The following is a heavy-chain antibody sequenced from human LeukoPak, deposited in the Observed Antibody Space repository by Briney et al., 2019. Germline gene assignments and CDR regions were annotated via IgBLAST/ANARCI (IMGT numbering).Heavy chain of an antibody. CDR3: AKDLVATIVSSY. CDR1: GFTVSSNF. J-gene: IGHJ4*02. CDR2: IYGDIGT. D-gene: IGHD5-12*01. V-gene: IGHV3-66*01. Sequence: GGSLRLSCAASGFTVSSNFMSWVRQAPGKGLEWVSVIYGDIGTYYADSVKGRFTISRDNSKNTLYLQMNSLRAEDTAVYYCAKDLVATIVSSYWGQGTLVTVSS.